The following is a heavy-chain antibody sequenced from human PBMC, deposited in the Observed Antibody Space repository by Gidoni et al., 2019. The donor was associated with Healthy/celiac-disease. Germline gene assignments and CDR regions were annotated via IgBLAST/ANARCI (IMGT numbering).Heavy chain of an antibody. V-gene: IGHV1-69*01. CDR3: ARGEILYLD. CDR2: IIPIFGTA. J-gene: IGHJ4*02. D-gene: IGHD2-8*01. Sequence: GIIPIFGTANYAQKFQGRVTITADESTSTAYMELSSLRSEDTAVYYCARGEILYLDWGQGTLVTVSS.